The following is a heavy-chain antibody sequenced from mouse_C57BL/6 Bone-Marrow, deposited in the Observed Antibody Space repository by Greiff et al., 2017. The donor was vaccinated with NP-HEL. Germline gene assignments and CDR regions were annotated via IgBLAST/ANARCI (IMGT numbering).Heavy chain of an antibody. CDR1: GYTFTSYW. V-gene: IGHV1-55*01. CDR2: IYPGSGST. D-gene: IGHD1-1*01. CDR3: ARYHYYGSSFYWYFDV. J-gene: IGHJ1*03. Sequence: QVQLQQPGAELVKPGASVKMSCKASGYTFTSYWITWVKQRPGQGLEWIGDIYPGSGSTNYNEKFKSKATLTVDTSSSTAYMQLSSLTSEDSAVYYCARYHYYGSSFYWYFDVWGTGTTVTVSS.